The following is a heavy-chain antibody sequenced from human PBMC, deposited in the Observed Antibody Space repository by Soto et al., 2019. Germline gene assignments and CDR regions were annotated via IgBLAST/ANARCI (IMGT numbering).Heavy chain of an antibody. CDR1: GYTFTSSY. CDR2: INPNGGST. D-gene: IGHD3-10*01. V-gene: IGHV1-46*03. CDR3: SRGLGPGDY. J-gene: IGHJ4*02. Sequence: QVQLVQSGAEVKNPGASVTVSCRASGYTFTSSYIHWVRQAPGQGLEWMAIINPNGGSTNYAQRFQGRVTVTRDTSTSIVYMERSSLRSEDTAVYYCSRGLGPGDYGGQGTLVTVSS.